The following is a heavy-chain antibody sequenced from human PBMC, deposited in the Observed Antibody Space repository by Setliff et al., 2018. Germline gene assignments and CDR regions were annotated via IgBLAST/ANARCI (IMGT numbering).Heavy chain of an antibody. CDR3: ARDFIWGGLTGPDY. Sequence: ASVKVSCKASRYTFIGHYMHWVRQAPGEGLEWMGWINPNNGETKFAQKFQGRVTLARDTSLKTHYMELSNLTSDDTAIYYCARDFIWGGLTGPDYWGQGTLVTVSS. D-gene: IGHD3-9*01. V-gene: IGHV1-2*02. J-gene: IGHJ4*02. CDR1: RYTFIGHY. CDR2: INPNNGET.